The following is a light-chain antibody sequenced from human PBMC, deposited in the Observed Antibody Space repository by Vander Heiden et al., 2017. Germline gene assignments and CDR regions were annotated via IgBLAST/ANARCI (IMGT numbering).Light chain of an antibody. CDR2: AAS. CDR3: LQYNDLPIT. J-gene: IGKJ5*01. V-gene: IGKV1D-16*01. Sequence: DIQMTQSPSSLSASVGDTVTITCRASQGISNSLAWYQQIPEKAPKPLIYAASSLRSGVPPRFSGSGSRTHFTLTISNLQPEDFATYYCLQYNDLPITFGQGTRLEIK. CDR1: QGISNS.